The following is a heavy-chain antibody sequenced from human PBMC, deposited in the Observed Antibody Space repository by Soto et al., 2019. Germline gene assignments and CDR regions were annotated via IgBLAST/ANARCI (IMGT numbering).Heavy chain of an antibody. J-gene: IGHJ4*02. D-gene: IGHD6-13*01. CDR2: IYYSGST. V-gene: IGHV4-31*03. CDR3: ATSTIAAAGF. Sequence: QVQLQESGPGLVKPSQTLSLTCTVSGGSISSGGHYWSLIRQHPGKGLEWIGYIYYSGSTYYNPSLKSRVTISVDTSKTQFSLKLSSVTAADTAVYYCATSTIAAAGFWGQGTLVTVSP. CDR1: GGSISSGGHY.